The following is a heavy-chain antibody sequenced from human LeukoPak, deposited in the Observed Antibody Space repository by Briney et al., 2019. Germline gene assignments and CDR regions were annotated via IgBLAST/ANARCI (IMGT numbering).Heavy chain of an antibody. V-gene: IGHV4-34*01. CDR1: GGSFSGYY. D-gene: IGHD3-10*01. CDR3: ATGYGSGSYYNVRPFDY. CDR2: INHSGST. Sequence: PSETLSLTCAVYGGSFSGYYWSWIRQPPGKGLEWIGEINHSGSTNYNPSLKSRVTISVDTSKNQFSLKLSSVTAADTAVYYCATGYGSGSYYNVRPFDYWGQGTLVTVSS. J-gene: IGHJ4*02.